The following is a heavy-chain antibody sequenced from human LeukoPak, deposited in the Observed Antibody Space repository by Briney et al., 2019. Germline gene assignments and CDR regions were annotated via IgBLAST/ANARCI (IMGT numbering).Heavy chain of an antibody. CDR2: IDPDSGGT. CDR1: GYTFIGYS. Sequence: ASVKASCKASGYTFIGYSIYRVRQAPGQGLEWMGRIDPDSGGTDYAQKFQDRVTVTSDTSINTVYMELSRLRSDDTAVYYCARDKSIGWERYPPDYWGQGNLVTVSS. J-gene: IGHJ4*02. V-gene: IGHV1-2*02. D-gene: IGHD1-26*01. CDR3: ARDKSIGWERYPPDY.